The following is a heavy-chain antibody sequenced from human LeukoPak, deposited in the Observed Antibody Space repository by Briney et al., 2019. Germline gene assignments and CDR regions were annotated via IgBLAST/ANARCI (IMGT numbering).Heavy chain of an antibody. J-gene: IGHJ4*02. D-gene: IGHD5-24*01. CDR1: SGSISGYY. Sequence: SETLSLTCDVSSGSISGYYWTWIRQPAGKGLGWIGRISATGITYYNPSLESRVTISLDTSNNQFSPKVTSVTAADTAVYYCARGKEMTRISGYYSFDYWGQGTLLSVSS. V-gene: IGHV4-4*07. CDR2: ISATGIT. CDR3: ARGKEMTRISGYYSFDY.